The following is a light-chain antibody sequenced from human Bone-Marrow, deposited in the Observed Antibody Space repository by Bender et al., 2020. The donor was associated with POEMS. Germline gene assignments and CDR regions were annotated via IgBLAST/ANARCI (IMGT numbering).Light chain of an antibody. V-gene: IGLV2-14*01. CDR3: CSYAGSRV. CDR2: EVS. Sequence: QSALTQPPSASGSPGQSVAISCTGSSSDVGGYNYVSWYQQHSGKAPKLMIYEVSNRPSGVSNRFSGSKSGNTASLTISGLQAEDEADYYCCSYAGSRVFGGGTKLTVL. CDR1: SSDVGGYNY. J-gene: IGLJ3*02.